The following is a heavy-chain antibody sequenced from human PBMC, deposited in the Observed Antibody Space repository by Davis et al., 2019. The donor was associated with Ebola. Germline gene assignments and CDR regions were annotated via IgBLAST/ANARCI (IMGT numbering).Heavy chain of an antibody. J-gene: IGHJ4*02. D-gene: IGHD6-19*01. V-gene: IGHV1-69*02. Sequence: SVKVSCKASGYTFTGYYMHWVRQAPGQGLEWMGRIIPILGIANYAQKFQGRVTITADKSTSTAYMELSSLRSEDTAVYYCARTGIAVAGNFDYWGQGTLVTVSS. CDR2: IIPILGIA. CDR3: ARTGIAVAGNFDY. CDR1: GYTFTGYY.